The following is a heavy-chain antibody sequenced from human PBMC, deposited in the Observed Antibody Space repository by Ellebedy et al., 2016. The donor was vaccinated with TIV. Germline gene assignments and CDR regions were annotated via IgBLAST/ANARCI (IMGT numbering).Heavy chain of an antibody. CDR3: ANDMVRGYYYYTMDV. J-gene: IGHJ6*02. D-gene: IGHD3-10*01. V-gene: IGHV3-48*04. CDR2: ISSSSNTI. CDR1: GFTLSYYS. Sequence: GGSLRLSCVASGFTLSYYSMNWVRQAPGKGLEWLSYISSSSNTIYYADSVKGRFTISRDNAKNSLYLQMNSLRAEDTAVYYCANDMVRGYYYYTMDVWGQGATVTVSS.